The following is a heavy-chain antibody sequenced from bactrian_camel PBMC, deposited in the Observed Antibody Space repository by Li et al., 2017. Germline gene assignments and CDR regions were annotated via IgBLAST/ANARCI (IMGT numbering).Heavy chain of an antibody. Sequence: VQLVESGGGYVQPGGSLRPSCAASGFTFSSTGMSWVRQAPGKGLEWVSGIFDDGRYTYYADSVKGRFTISRDNAKNTLYLQMNSLKPEDTAVYYCAAAGQGWVPSNYWGQGTQVTVS. J-gene: IGHJ4*01. CDR3: AAAGQGWVPSNY. CDR1: GFTFSSTG. CDR2: IFDDGRYT. D-gene: IGHD5*01. V-gene: IGHV3S7*01.